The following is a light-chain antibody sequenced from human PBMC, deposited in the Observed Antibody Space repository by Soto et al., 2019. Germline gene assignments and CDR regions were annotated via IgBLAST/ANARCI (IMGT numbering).Light chain of an antibody. CDR3: SSYTSSSTRV. J-gene: IGLJ2*01. CDR1: SSDVGGYNY. CDR2: EVS. Sequence: QSVLTQPASVSGSPGQSITISCTGTSSDVGGYNYVSWYQQHPGKAPKLMIYEVSNRPSGVSNRFSGSKSGNTASLTISGFQAEDEADYYCSSYTSSSTRVFRGGTKLTVL. V-gene: IGLV2-14*01.